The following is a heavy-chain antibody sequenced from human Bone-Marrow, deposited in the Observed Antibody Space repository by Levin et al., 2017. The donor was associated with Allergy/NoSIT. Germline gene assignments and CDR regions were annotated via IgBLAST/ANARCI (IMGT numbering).Heavy chain of an antibody. CDR2: ISYDGTNE. V-gene: IGHV3-30*03. CDR3: ARGAKELDY. CDR1: GFTLRSFG. J-gene: IGHJ4*02. Sequence: PGGSLRLSCAVSGFTLRSFGMHWVRQAPGKGLEWVATISYDGTNEEYVDSVKGRFTISRDNSKNTLYLQMNSLGVEDTAVYYCARGAKELDYWGQGTLITVSS. D-gene: IGHD3-10*01.